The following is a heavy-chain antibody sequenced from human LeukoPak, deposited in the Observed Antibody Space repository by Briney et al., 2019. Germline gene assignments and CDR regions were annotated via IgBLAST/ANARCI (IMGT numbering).Heavy chain of an antibody. D-gene: IGHD6-19*01. CDR2: IYYSGST. CDR3: ARLGQWLAPRRGAFDI. Sequence: SETLSLTCTVSGGSISSFYWSWIRQPPGKGLEWIGYIYYSGSTNYNPSLKSRVTISVDTSKNQLSLKLSSVTAADTAVYYCARLGQWLAPRRGAFDIWGQGTMVTVSS. J-gene: IGHJ3*02. V-gene: IGHV4-59*08. CDR1: GGSISSFY.